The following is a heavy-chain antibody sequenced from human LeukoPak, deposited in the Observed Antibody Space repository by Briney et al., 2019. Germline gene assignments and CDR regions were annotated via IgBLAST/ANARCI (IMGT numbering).Heavy chain of an antibody. CDR1: GASISSGDHY. J-gene: IGHJ4*02. D-gene: IGHD4-17*01. Sequence: SETLSLTCTVSGASISSGDHYWSWIRQPPGKGLEWIGYIYYSGSTYYNPSLKSRVTISVDTSKNHFSLRLSSVTAADTAVYYCASRPPDYGDLFDYWGQGTLVTVSS. V-gene: IGHV4-30-4*08. CDR2: IYYSGST. CDR3: ASRPPDYGDLFDY.